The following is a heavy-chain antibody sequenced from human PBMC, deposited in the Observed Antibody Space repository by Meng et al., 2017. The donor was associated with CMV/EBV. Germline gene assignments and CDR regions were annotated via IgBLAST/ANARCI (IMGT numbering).Heavy chain of an antibody. CDR1: GGSLSGYY. V-gene: IGHV4-34*01. CDR2: TNHSGST. CDR3: ARGESYCDFWSGSSNWFDP. Sequence: SETLSLTCAVYGGSLSGYYWSWIRHPPGNGLEWIGETNHSGSTNYNPSLKSRVTIPVDTSKNQFSLKLGSVTAADTAVYYCARGESYCDFWSGSSNWFDPWGQGTLVTVSS. J-gene: IGHJ5*02. D-gene: IGHD3-3*01.